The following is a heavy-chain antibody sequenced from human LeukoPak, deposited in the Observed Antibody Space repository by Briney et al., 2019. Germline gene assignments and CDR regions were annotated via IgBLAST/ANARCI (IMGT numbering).Heavy chain of an antibody. V-gene: IGHV4-61*02. CDR3: ARGGWIAVAAIFDY. D-gene: IGHD6-19*01. CDR2: IYTSGST. CDR1: GGSISSGSYY. Sequence: PSETLSLTCTVSGGSISSGSYYWSWIRQPAGKGLEWIGRIYTSGSTNYNPSLKSRVTISVDTSKNQFSLKLSSVTAADTAVYYCARGGWIAVAAIFDYWGRGTLVTVSS. J-gene: IGHJ4*02.